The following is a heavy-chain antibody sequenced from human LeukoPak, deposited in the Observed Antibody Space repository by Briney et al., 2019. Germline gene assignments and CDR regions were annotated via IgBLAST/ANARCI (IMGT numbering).Heavy chain of an antibody. J-gene: IGHJ4*02. CDR1: GGPFSGYF. CDR2: IHNSGTT. V-gene: IGHV4-34*01. CDR3: ARRYYYNLGSFPFDF. D-gene: IGHD3-10*01. Sequence: PSETLSLTCAVSGGPFSGYFWSWIRQSSGKGLEWIGEIHNSGTTNYNPSLNSRVTISEDTSKNQFYLNLSSVTAADTAVYFCARRYYYNLGSFPFDFWGQGTLVTVSS.